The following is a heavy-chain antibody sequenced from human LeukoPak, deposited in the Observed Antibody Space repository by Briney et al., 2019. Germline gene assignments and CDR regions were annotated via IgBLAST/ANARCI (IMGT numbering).Heavy chain of an antibody. CDR1: RGTFSSYA. D-gene: IGHD2-2*01. CDR3: ARDRPGRYCSSTSCYAASPFDP. J-gene: IGHJ5*02. CDR2: IIPILGTA. Sequence: GASVKVSCKASRGTFSSYAISWVRQAPGQGLEWMGGIIPILGTANYAQKFQGRVTITADESTSTAYMELSSLRSEDTAVYYCARDRPGRYCSSTSCYAASPFDPWGQGTLVIVSS. V-gene: IGHV1-69*13.